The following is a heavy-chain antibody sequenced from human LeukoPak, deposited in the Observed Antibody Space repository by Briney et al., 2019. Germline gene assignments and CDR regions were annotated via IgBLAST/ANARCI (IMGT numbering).Heavy chain of an antibody. CDR3: ARHVHCSGGSCFRYGMDV. Sequence: PSETLSLTCTVSGGSISSFHWSWIRQPPGGGLEWIAFNYNTGSTNYNPPLNSRVTMSVDTSKNQVSLKLSSVTAADTAVYYCARHVHCSGGSCFRYGMDVWGQGTTVTVSS. D-gene: IGHD2-15*01. CDR1: GGSISSFH. V-gene: IGHV4-59*08. CDR2: NYNTGST. J-gene: IGHJ6*02.